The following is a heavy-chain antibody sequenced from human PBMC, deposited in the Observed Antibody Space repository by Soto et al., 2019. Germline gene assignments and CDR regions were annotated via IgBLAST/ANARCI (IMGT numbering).Heavy chain of an antibody. CDR2: MNPNSGNT. J-gene: IGHJ5*02. Sequence: QVQLVQSGAKVKKPGASVKVSCKASGYTFTSYDINWVRQATGQGLEWMGWMNPNSGNTGYAQKFQGRVTMTRNTSISTAYMELSSLRSEDTAVYYCARGHVDTAMVTAGFDPWGQGTLVTVSS. CDR1: GYTFTSYD. D-gene: IGHD5-18*01. V-gene: IGHV1-8*01. CDR3: ARGHVDTAMVTAGFDP.